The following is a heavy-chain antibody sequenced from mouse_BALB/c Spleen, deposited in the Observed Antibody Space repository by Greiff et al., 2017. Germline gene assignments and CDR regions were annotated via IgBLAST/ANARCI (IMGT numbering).Heavy chain of an antibody. CDR1: GYAFSSYW. D-gene: IGHD3-3*01. CDR3: ARSGGHGAMDY. Sequence: QVQLKESGAELVRPGSSVKISCKASGYAFSSYWMNWVKQRPGQGLEWIGQIYPGDGDTNYNGKFKGKATLTADKSSSTAYMQLSSLTSEDSAVYFCARSGGHGAMDYWGQGTSVTVSS. J-gene: IGHJ4*01. V-gene: IGHV1-80*01. CDR2: IYPGDGDT.